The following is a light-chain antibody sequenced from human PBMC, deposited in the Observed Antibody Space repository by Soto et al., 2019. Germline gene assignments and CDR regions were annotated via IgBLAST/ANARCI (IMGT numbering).Light chain of an antibody. V-gene: IGLV2-8*01. CDR3: SSYAGSNNFV. CDR2: EVS. CDR1: SSDVGGYND. Sequence: QSVLTQPPSASGSPGQSVTISCTGTSSDVGGYNDVSWYQQHPGKAPKLMIYEVSKRPSGVPDRFSGSKSGNTASLTVSGLQAEDEADYYCSSYAGSNNFVFGTGTKVTVL. J-gene: IGLJ1*01.